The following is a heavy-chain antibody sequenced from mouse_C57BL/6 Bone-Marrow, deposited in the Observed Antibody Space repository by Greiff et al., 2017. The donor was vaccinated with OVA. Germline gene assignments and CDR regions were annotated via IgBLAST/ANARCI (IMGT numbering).Heavy chain of an antibody. CDR2: ISSGSSTI. D-gene: IGHD1-1*01. J-gene: IGHJ1*03. Sequence: DVKLVESGGGLVKPGGSLKLSCAASGFTFSDYGMHWVRQAPEKGLEWVAYISSGSSTIYYADTVKGRFTISRDNAKNTLFLQMTSLRSEDTTMYYCARPYYYGSSPYWYFDVWGTGTTVTVSS. CDR1: GFTFSDYG. V-gene: IGHV5-17*01. CDR3: ARPYYYGSSPYWYFDV.